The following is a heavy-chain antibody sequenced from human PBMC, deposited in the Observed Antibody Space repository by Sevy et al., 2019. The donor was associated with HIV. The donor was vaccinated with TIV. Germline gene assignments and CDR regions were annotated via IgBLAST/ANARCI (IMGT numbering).Heavy chain of an antibody. V-gene: IGHV3-66*01. J-gene: IGHJ6*02. Sequence: GGSLRLSCAASTFRVIDNYMSWVRQAPGKGLEWVSTIYSGGSTFCADSVKGRFTISRDNSKNTLYLQMNSLRAEDMAVYYCARDRYYDASGYYYYYYGLDVWGQGTTVTVSS. CDR1: TFRVIDNY. CDR3: ARDRYYDASGYYYYYYGLDV. D-gene: IGHD3-22*01. CDR2: IYSGGST.